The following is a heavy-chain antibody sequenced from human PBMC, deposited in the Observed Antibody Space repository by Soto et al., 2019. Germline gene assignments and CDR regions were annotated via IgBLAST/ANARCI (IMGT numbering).Heavy chain of an antibody. V-gene: IGHV4-39*01. D-gene: IGHD6-13*01. Sequence: QLQLQESGPGLVKPSETLSLTCTVSGGSISSSSYYWGWIRQPPGKGLEGIGSIYYSGSTYYNPSLNRGVPISIDTSKIKLSLNLSSVTAADTAVYYCAIGSSRLYYYYGMDVWGQGTTVTVSS. CDR3: AIGSSRLYYYYGMDV. CDR1: GGSISSSSYY. J-gene: IGHJ6*02. CDR2: IYYSGST.